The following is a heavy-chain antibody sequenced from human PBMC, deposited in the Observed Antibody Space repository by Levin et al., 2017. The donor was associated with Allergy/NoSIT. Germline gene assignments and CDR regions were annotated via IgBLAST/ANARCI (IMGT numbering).Heavy chain of an antibody. CDR2: IYHSGST. Sequence: SETLSLTCAVSGGSISSGGYSWSWIRQPPGKGLEWIGYIYHSGSTYYNPSLKRRVTISVDRSKNQFSLKLSSVTEADTGGYYCARAVVDGDYATGYYYYMDAWGKGTTVTVSS. CDR1: GGSISSGGYS. CDR3: ARAVVDGDYATGYYYYMDA. V-gene: IGHV4-30-2*01. D-gene: IGHD4-17*01. J-gene: IGHJ6*03.